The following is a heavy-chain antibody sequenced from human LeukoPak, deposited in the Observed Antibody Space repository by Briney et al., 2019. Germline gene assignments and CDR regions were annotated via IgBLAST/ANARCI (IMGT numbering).Heavy chain of an antibody. D-gene: IGHD5-12*01. CDR3: ARPLLTYIVDYGMDV. CDR2: INPNSGGT. CDR1: GYTFTVYY. V-gene: IGHV1-2*02. Sequence: ASVKVSCKASGYTFTVYYMHWVRQAPGQGLEWMGWINPNSGGTNYAQKFQGRVTMTRDTSISTAYMELSRLRSDDTAVYYCARPLLTYIVDYGMDVWGQGATVTVSS. J-gene: IGHJ6*02.